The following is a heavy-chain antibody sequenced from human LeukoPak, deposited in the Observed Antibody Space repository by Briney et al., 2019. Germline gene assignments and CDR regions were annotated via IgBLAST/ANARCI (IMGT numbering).Heavy chain of an antibody. Sequence: ASVKVSCKASGYTFTSYDINWVRQATGQGLEWMGWMNPNSGNTGYAQKFQGRVTMTRNTSISTAYMELSSLRSEDTAVYYCARGSPRRHSRPPYYWGQGTLVTVSS. CDR3: ARGSPRRHSRPPYY. D-gene: IGHD2-15*01. V-gene: IGHV1-8*01. J-gene: IGHJ4*02. CDR2: MNPNSGNT. CDR1: GYTFTSYD.